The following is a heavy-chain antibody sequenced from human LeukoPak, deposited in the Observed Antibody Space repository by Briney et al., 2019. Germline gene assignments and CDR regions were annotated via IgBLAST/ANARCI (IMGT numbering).Heavy chain of an antibody. CDR3: AREYYYGSGSYYY. J-gene: IGHJ4*02. CDR2: ISYDGSNE. CDR1: GFIFSTYG. D-gene: IGHD3-10*01. Sequence: GGSLRLSCEASGFIFSTYGMHWVRQAPGKGLEWVAVISYDGSNEYYADSVKGRFTISRDNAKNSLYLQMNSLRAEDTAVYYCAREYYYGSGSYYYWGQGTLVTVSS. V-gene: IGHV3-30*03.